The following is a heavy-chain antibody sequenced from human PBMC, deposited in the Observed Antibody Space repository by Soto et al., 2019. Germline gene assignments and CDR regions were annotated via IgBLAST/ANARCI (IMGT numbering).Heavy chain of an antibody. CDR3: AKEVRYYYDSRGVDAFDI. V-gene: IGHV3-30*18. Sequence: QVQLVESGGGVLQPGRSLRLSCAASGFTFSSYGMHWVRQAPGKGLEWVAVISYGGSDQFYADSVKGRYTISRDNSKNTLYLQMNSLRAEDTAVYYCAKEVRYYYDSRGVDAFDIWGQGTMVTVSS. D-gene: IGHD3-22*01. CDR1: GFTFSSYG. J-gene: IGHJ3*02. CDR2: ISYGGSDQ.